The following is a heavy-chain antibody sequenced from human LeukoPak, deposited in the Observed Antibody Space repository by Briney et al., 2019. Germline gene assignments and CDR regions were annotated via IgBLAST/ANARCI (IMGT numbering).Heavy chain of an antibody. Sequence: ASVKVSCKASGYTFTNYAMHWVRLAPGQRLQWMGWINLVNGNTKYSQEFQGRVTITRDTSASTAYMELSSLRPDDMAVYYCARGRGTTGSNRDFYYYYYMDIWGNGTTVTVSS. CDR3: ARGRGTTGSNRDFYYYYYMDI. V-gene: IGHV1-3*03. CDR2: INLVNGNT. CDR1: GYTFTNYA. J-gene: IGHJ6*03. D-gene: IGHD1-1*01.